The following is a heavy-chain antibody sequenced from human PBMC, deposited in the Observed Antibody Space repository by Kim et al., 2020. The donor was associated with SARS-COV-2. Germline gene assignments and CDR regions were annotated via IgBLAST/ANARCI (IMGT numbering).Heavy chain of an antibody. J-gene: IGHJ4*02. CDR1: GYTFTNSW. Sequence: GESLKISCKGSGYTFTNSWIAWVRQMPGKGLESMGIIYPVDSETRYSPSFQGQVTISVDKSTSTAFLQWSGLETSDTAVYYCARQGCTTTSCHTIDYWGQGTLVTVSS. CDR2: IYPVDSET. CDR3: ARQGCTTTSCHTIDY. D-gene: IGHD2-2*02. V-gene: IGHV5-51*01.